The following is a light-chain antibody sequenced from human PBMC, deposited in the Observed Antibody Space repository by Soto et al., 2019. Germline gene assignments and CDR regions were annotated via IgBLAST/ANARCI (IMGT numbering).Light chain of an antibody. J-gene: IGLJ3*02. CDR2: DVN. V-gene: IGLV2-11*01. Sequence: QSALTQPRSVSGSPGQSVTISCTGTSSDVGGYNFVSWYQQYPGKAPKVIIYDVNKRPSGVPARFSGSKSGNTASLTISGLQAEDEADYYCCSYAGSYTLWVFGGGTKLTVL. CDR1: SSDVGGYNF. CDR3: CSYAGSYTLWV.